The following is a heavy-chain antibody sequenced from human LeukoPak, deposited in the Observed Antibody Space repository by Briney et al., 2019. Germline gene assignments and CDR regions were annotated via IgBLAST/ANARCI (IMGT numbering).Heavy chain of an antibody. Sequence: GGSLRLSCAASGFTFSSYGMSWVRQAPGKGLEWVSSISSSSSYIYYADSVKGRFTISRDNAKNSLYLQMNSLRAEDTAVYYCARDSAVLEWLLRYFDYWGQGTLVTVSS. CDR3: ARDSAVLEWLLRYFDY. J-gene: IGHJ4*02. D-gene: IGHD3-3*01. V-gene: IGHV3-21*01. CDR1: GFTFSSYG. CDR2: ISSSSSYI.